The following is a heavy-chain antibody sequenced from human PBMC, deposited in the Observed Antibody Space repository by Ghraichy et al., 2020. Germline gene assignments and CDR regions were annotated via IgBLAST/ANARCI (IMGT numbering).Heavy chain of an antibody. V-gene: IGHV4-34*01. CDR3: ASWTYGGYRYFDY. J-gene: IGHJ4*02. CDR2: INHSGST. CDR1: GGSFSGYY. Sequence: SETLSLTCAVYGGSFSGYYWSWIRQPPGKGLEWIGEINHSGSTNYNPSLKSRVTISVDTSKNQFSPKLSSVTAADTAVYYCASWTYGGYRYFDYWGQGTLVTVSS. D-gene: IGHD5-12*01.